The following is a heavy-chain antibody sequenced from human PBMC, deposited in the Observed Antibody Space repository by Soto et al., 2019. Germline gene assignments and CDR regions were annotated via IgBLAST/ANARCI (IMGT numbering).Heavy chain of an antibody. V-gene: IGHV4-4*07. CDR1: GGSISSYY. J-gene: IGHJ6*02. Sequence: LSRTCTVSGGSISSYYWSWIRQPAGQGLEWIGRIYTSGSTNYNPSLKSRVTMSVETSKNLFSVKLSSVTAADTAVYYCARELRAYYYYYYSMDVWGQGTTGTVSS. CDR3: ARELRAYYYYYYSMDV. D-gene: IGHD3-3*01. CDR2: IYTSGST.